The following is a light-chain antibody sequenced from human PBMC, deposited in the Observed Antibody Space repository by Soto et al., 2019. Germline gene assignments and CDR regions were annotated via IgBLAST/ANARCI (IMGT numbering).Light chain of an antibody. J-gene: IGKJ1*01. CDR3: QQYDSSPRT. V-gene: IGKV3-20*01. Sequence: ENVLTQSPGTLSLSPGERATLSCRASQSISSSSLAWYQQKFGQAPRLLMYGTSSRATGIPDRFSDSGSGTDFTLTISRLEPEDFAVYYCQQYDSSPRTFGQGTKVEIK. CDR2: GTS. CDR1: QSISSSS.